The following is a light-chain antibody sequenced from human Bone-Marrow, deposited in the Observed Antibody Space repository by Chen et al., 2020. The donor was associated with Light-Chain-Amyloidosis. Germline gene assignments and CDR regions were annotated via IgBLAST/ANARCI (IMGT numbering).Light chain of an antibody. CDR1: DLPTKY. CDR3: QSADSSGTYEVI. CDR2: RDT. Sequence: SYELPQPPSVSVSPGQTVRITCSGDDLPTKYAYWYKQKPGQAPVLVIHRDTERPSGISERFSGSSSGTTATLTISGVQAEDEADYHCQSADSSGTYEVIFGGGTKLTVL. V-gene: IGLV3-25*03. J-gene: IGLJ2*01.